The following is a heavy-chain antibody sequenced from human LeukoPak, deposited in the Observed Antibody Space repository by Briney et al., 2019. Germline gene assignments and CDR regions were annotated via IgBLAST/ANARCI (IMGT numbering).Heavy chain of an antibody. D-gene: IGHD3-3*01. CDR2: VYPGDSDT. CDR3: ARSPNYYDGRSAFPASFDY. CDR1: GYSFTNYW. J-gene: IGHJ4*02. Sequence: KAGESLKISCKGSGYSFTNYWIGWVRQMPGKGLGWMGIVYPGDSDTRYSPSFQGQVTFSADKSIITAYLQWRSLKASDTAMYYCARSPNYYDGRSAFPASFDYWGQGILVTVPS. V-gene: IGHV5-51*01.